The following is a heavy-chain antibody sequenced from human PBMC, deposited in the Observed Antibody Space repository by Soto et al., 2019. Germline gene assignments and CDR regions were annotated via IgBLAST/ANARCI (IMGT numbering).Heavy chain of an antibody. Sequence: GGSLRLSCASSGFTFSSYGMHWVRQAPGKGLEWVAVISYDGSNKYYADSVKGRFTISRDNSKNTLYLQMNSLRAEDTAVYYCAKDPRIQLWSHLYFDYWGQGTLVTVSS. V-gene: IGHV3-30*18. CDR1: GFTFSSYG. CDR3: AKDPRIQLWSHLYFDY. D-gene: IGHD5-18*01. J-gene: IGHJ4*02. CDR2: ISYDGSNK.